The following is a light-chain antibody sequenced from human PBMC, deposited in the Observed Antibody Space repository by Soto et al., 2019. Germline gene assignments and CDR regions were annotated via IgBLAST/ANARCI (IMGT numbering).Light chain of an antibody. Sequence: EIVMTQSPVTLSVSPGERATLSCRASQSVSSNLAWYQHKPGQAPRLLIYGASTRATGIPARFSGSGSGTEFTLTISSLQSEDFAVYYCQQYHNWPPITFGPGTKVNIK. CDR1: QSVSSN. CDR3: QQYHNWPPIT. V-gene: IGKV3-15*01. CDR2: GAS. J-gene: IGKJ3*01.